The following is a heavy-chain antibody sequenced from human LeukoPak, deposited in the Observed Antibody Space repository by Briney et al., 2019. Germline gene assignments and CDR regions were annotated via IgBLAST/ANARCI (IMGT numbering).Heavy chain of an antibody. Sequence: GGSLRLSCAASGFTFDDYAMHWVRQAPGKGLEWVSGISWNSGSIGYADSVKGRFTISRDNAKNSLYLQLNSLRAEDTAVYYCATVEPRAMSTMVRVRQLNWFDPWGQGTLVTVSS. CDR3: ATVEPRAMSTMVRVRQLNWFDP. CDR1: GFTFDDYA. D-gene: IGHD3-10*01. CDR2: ISWNSGSI. V-gene: IGHV3-9*01. J-gene: IGHJ5*02.